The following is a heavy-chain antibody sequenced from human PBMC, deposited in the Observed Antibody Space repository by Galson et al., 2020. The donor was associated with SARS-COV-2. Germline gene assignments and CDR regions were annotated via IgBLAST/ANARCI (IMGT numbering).Heavy chain of an antibody. D-gene: IGHD3-9*01. CDR2: INPSSGDT. CDR1: GYTFTGNY. J-gene: IGHJ4*02. Sequence: ASVKVSCKASGYTFTGNYMHWVRQAPGQGLEWMGWINPSSGDTNYAQQFQGRVTMTRDTSITTAYLELSSLKSDDTAVYYCARDRVTWGYYNPLADWGQGTLVTVSS. CDR3: ARDRVTWGYYNPLAD. V-gene: IGHV1-2*02.